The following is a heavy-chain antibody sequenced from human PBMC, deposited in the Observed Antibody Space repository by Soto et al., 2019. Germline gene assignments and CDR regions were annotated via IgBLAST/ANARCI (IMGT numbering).Heavy chain of an antibody. V-gene: IGHV1-69*02. D-gene: IGHD2-2*01. CDR1: GYTFSNYT. Sequence: SVKVSCKASGYTFSNYTVTWVRQAPGQGLEWMGRIIPILDIANSAQKFQGRVTLTANKSTGTVYMDLSSLTSEDTAVYYCARGGYCTSTTCKNFLDPGGQEPLVTVP. CDR2: IIPILDIA. J-gene: IGHJ5*02. CDR3: ARGGYCTSTTCKNFLDP.